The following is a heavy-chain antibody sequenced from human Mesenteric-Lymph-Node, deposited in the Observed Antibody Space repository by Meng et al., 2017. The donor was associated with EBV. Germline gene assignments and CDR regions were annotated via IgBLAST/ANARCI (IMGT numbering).Heavy chain of an antibody. J-gene: IGHJ4*02. D-gene: IGHD6-19*01. CDR3: ARWEHDSGEFDS. Sequence: PPHLSGHGLVEPSETLSLTCALCADSVFTDNGGWTWIRRSPPRGIEWLGRTYYRSKWFNDYAVSVKRRITINPDTSKNQFTLHMNSVTPEDTAVYYCARWEHDSGEFDSWSQGTLVTVSS. CDR1: ADSVFTDNGG. V-gene: IGHV6-1*01. CDR2: TYYRSKWFN.